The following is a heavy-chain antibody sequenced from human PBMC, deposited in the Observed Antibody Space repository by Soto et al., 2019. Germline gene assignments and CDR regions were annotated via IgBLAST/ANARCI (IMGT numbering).Heavy chain of an antibody. CDR1: GFAFSDAW. Sequence: EVQLVESGGGLVKPGGSLRLSCAASGFAFSDAWMTWVRQAPGKVLEWVGRIKSEADGGTAEHASPVKGRFIISRDDSKNTLYLEMKGLRSEDTGTYYCTTGAMRHAGVICWGQGTLVTVSS. CDR2: IKSEADGGTA. J-gene: IGHJ4*02. V-gene: IGHV3-15*07. CDR3: TTGAMRHAGVIC. D-gene: IGHD3-10*01.